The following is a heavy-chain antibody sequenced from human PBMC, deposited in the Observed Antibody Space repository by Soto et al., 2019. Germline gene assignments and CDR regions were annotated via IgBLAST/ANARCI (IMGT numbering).Heavy chain of an antibody. CDR2: ISGSGGST. CDR1: GFTFSSYA. J-gene: IGHJ4*02. D-gene: IGHD5-18*01. V-gene: IGHV3-23*01. Sequence: GALRLSCAASGFTFSSYAMSWVRQAPGKGLEWVSAISGSGGSTYYADSVKGRFTISRDNSKNTLYLQMNSLRAEDTAVYYCAKGEYSYGFPPFDYWGQGTLVTVSS. CDR3: AKGEYSYGFPPFDY.